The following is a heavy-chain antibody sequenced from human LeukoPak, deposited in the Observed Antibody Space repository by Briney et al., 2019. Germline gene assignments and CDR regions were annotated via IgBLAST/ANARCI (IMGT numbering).Heavy chain of an antibody. CDR1: GGSISSSSYY. V-gene: IGHV4-39*01. CDR3: ATQQCSGGSCYSRAIWFDP. D-gene: IGHD2-15*01. J-gene: IGHJ5*02. CDR2: MYHSGNT. Sequence: SETRSLTCTVSGGSISSSSYYWGWIRQPPGKGLEWIASMYHSGNTYYNPSLKSRVTVSVDTSKNQFSLKLNSVTAADTAVYYCATQQCSGGSCYSRAIWFDPWGQGTLVTASS.